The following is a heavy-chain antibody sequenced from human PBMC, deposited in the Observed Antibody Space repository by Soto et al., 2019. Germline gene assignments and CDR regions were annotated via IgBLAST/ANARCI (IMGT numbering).Heavy chain of an antibody. V-gene: IGHV1-69*06. D-gene: IGHD6-19*01. Sequence: SVKVSGKASGGTFSSYAISWVRQAPGQGLEWMGGIIPIFGTANYAQKFQGRVTITADKSTSTAYMKLSSLRSEDTAVYYCARAYSSGWYYYYGMDVLGQGTTVTVSS. CDR1: GGTFSSYA. J-gene: IGHJ6*02. CDR2: IIPIFGTA. CDR3: ARAYSSGWYYYYGMDV.